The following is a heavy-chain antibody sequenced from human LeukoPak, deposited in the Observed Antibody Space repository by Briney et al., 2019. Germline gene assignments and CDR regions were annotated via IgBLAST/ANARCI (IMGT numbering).Heavy chain of an antibody. CDR1: GFTFSRSA. D-gene: IGHD5-24*01. CDR3: VKGRISEDGLDF. CDR2: ISSSGNK. Sequence: GGSLRLSCAASGFTFSRSAMTWVRQTPGKGLDWVSSISSSGNKYYADSVKGRFTISRDNSKNMLYLQMNSLRAEDTAVYYCVKGRISEDGLDFWGQGTLVTVSS. V-gene: IGHV3-23*01. J-gene: IGHJ4*02.